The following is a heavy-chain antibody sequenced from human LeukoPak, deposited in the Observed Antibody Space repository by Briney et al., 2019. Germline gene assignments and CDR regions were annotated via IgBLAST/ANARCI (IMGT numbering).Heavy chain of an antibody. J-gene: IGHJ4*02. CDR1: GGSISSGCYY. Sequence: SEPLSLTCTVSGGSISSGCYYWSWIRQHPGKGLEWIGYIYYSGSTYYNPSLKSRVTISVDTSKNQFSLKLSSVTAADTAVYYCARGVGWYDSRAYFDYWGQGTLVTVSS. CDR2: IYYSGST. D-gene: IGHD3-22*01. V-gene: IGHV4-31*03. CDR3: ARGVGWYDSRAYFDY.